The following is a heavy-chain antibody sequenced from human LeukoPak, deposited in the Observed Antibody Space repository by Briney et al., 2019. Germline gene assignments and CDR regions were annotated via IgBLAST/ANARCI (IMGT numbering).Heavy chain of an antibody. D-gene: IGHD3-10*01. Sequence: SETLSLTCAVYGGSFSGYYCSWIRQPPGKGLEWIGEINHSGSTNYNPSLKSRVTISVDTSKNQFSLKLSSVTAADTAVYYCANYGSGSSYAFDIWGQGTMVTVSS. CDR3: ANYGSGSSYAFDI. CDR1: GGSFSGYY. J-gene: IGHJ3*02. CDR2: INHSGST. V-gene: IGHV4-34*01.